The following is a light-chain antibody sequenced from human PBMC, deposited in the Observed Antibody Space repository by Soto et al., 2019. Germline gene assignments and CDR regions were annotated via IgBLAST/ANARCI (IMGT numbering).Light chain of an antibody. CDR1: SSDVGGYNL. V-gene: IGLV2-23*01. CDR2: EGT. Sequence: QSALTQPASVSGSPGQSITVSCAGTSSDVGGYNLVSWYQQHPGKAPKLIIYEGTERPSGISARFSGSKSGNTASLTISGLQAEDEADYYCASDTSSSIYVFGSGTKVTVL. CDR3: ASDTSSSIYV. J-gene: IGLJ1*01.